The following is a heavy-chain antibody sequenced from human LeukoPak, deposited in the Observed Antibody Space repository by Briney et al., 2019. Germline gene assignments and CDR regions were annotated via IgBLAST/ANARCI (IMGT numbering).Heavy chain of an antibody. J-gene: IGHJ6*03. CDR3: SKTVGASTFYYYMDV. D-gene: IGHD1-26*01. CDR1: GFSFNTYG. V-gene: IGHV3-30*02. Sequence: GGSLRLSCAVSGFSFNTYGMHWVRQAPGKGLEWVAFIRYDAINKYYADSVKGRFTISRDNSKNTVYLQMNSLRTEDTAVYYCSKTVGASTFYYYMDVWGKGTTVTVTS. CDR2: IRYDAINK.